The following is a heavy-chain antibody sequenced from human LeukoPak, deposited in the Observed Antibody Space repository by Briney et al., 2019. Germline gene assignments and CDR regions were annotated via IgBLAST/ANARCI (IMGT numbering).Heavy chain of an antibody. V-gene: IGHV3-9*01. CDR1: GFTFDDYA. CDR3: AKDLLAHTGYCYYYMDV. Sequence: GRSLRLSCAASGFTFDDYAMPWGRQSPGKGLGWGSGIGWIGGSIGNADSVKGRFTISRDNATNSPYLQMNSLRAEATAVYYCAKDLLAHTGYCYYYMDVWGKGTTVTVSS. CDR2: IGWIGGSI. D-gene: IGHD1/OR15-1a*01. J-gene: IGHJ6*03.